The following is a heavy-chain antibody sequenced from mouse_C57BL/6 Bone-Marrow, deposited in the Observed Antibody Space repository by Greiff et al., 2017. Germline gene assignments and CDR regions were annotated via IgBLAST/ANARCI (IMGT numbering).Heavy chain of an antibody. J-gene: IGHJ1*03. CDR3: ARIGSSKGYLDV. CDR2: IDPANGNT. D-gene: IGHD1-1*01. CDR1: GFNIKNTY. Sequence: VQLKESVAELVRPGASVKLSCTASGFNIKNTYMPWVKQRPEQGLEWIGRIDPANGNTKYAPKFQGKATLTADTSPNTAYLQLSSLTSEDTAIYYCARIGSSKGYLDVGGTGTTVTVPS. V-gene: IGHV14-3*01.